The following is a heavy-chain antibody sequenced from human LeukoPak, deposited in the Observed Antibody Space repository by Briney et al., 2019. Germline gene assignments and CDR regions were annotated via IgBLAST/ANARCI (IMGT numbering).Heavy chain of an antibody. Sequence: PGGSLRLSCTASGFTFSNAWMSWVRQAPGKGLEWVGRIKSKTDGGTTDYAAPVKGRFTISRDDSKNTLYLQMNSLKTEDTAVYYCTTGAYCGGDCYPRNYWGQGTLVTVSS. V-gene: IGHV3-15*01. J-gene: IGHJ4*02. CDR3: TTGAYCGGDCYPRNY. CDR2: IKSKTDGGTT. D-gene: IGHD2-21*02. CDR1: GFTFSNAW.